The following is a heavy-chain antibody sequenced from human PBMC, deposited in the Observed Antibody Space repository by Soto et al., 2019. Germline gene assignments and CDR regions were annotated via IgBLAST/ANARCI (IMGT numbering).Heavy chain of an antibody. CDR1: GGSISSSNC. Sequence: PSETLSLTCAVPGGSISSSNCWSWVRQPPGKGLEWIGEIYHSGSTNYNPSLKSRVTISVDKHKNQFALKLSSVPAAETAVYYCARNWFDPCGQGSLVTVSS. CDR3: ARNWFDP. V-gene: IGHV4-4*02. J-gene: IGHJ5*02. CDR2: IYHSGST.